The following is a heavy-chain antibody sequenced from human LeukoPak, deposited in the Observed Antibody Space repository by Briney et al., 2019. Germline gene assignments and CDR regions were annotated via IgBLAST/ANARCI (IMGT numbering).Heavy chain of an antibody. V-gene: IGHV3-30*02. CDR1: GFTFSSYG. CDR3: AKGHRYSGSYHFDY. Sequence: GGSLRLSCAASGFTFSSYGMHWVRQAPGKGLEWVAFIRYDGSNKYYADSVKGRFTISRDNSKNTLYLHMNSLRAEDTAVYYCAKGHRYSGSYHFDYWGQGTLVTVSS. CDR2: IRYDGSNK. J-gene: IGHJ4*02. D-gene: IGHD1-26*01.